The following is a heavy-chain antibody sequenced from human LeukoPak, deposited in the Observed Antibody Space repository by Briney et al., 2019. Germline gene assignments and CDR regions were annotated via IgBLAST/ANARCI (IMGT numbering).Heavy chain of an antibody. CDR1: GYTFTSYY. V-gene: IGHV1-46*01. CDR3: ARSSNWNRFDY. Sequence: ASVKVSCRASGYTFTSYYIQWVRQAPGQGLEWMGTINPSGGSTTYAQKFQGRVTMTRDTSTSTVYMELSSLRSEDTAVYYCARSSNWNRFDYWGQGTLVTVSS. J-gene: IGHJ4*02. D-gene: IGHD1-1*01. CDR2: INPSGGST.